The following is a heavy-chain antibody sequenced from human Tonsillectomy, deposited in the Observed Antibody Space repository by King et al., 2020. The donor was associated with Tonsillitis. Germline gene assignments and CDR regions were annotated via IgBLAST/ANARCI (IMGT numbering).Heavy chain of an antibody. Sequence: VQLVESGGGLIQPGGSLRLSCAASGFIVSSNYMSWVRQAPGKGLEWVSVIYSGGSTYYADSVKGRFTISRDNSKNTLYLQMNSPRAEDTAVYYCARDVAAAGFLWDWVQGTLVTVSS. J-gene: IGHJ4*02. D-gene: IGHD6-13*01. CDR3: ARDVAAAGFLWD. CDR2: IYSGGST. CDR1: GFIVSSNY. V-gene: IGHV3-53*01.